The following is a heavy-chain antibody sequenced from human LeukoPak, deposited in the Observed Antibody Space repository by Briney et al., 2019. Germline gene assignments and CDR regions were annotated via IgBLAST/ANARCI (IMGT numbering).Heavy chain of an antibody. D-gene: IGHD5-18*01. V-gene: IGHV5-51*01. CDR3: VRSRGYSYGYSYYFDY. CDR2: IYPGDSET. Sequence: GVSLKIFCKGSGYSFTTNWIGWVRQMPGKGLEWMGIIYPGDSETRYSPSFQGQVTISADKSISTAYLQWSSLKASDTAMYYCVRSRGYSYGYSYYFDYWGQGTLVTVSS. J-gene: IGHJ4*02. CDR1: GYSFTTNW.